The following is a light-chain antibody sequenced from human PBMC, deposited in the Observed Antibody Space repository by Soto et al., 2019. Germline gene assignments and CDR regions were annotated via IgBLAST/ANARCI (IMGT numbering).Light chain of an antibody. J-gene: IGKJ1*01. Sequence: EIVMTQSPATLSVSPGERATLSCRASQSVSSNLAWYQHKPGQAPRLLIYGASSRATGIPDRFSGSGSGTDFTLTISRLQSEDFAVYYCQQYDNWPWTFGQGTKVDIK. V-gene: IGKV3D-15*01. CDR2: GAS. CDR3: QQYDNWPWT. CDR1: QSVSSN.